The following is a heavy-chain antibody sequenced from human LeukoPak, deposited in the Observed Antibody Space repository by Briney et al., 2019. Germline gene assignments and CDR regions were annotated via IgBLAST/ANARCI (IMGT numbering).Heavy chain of an antibody. D-gene: IGHD2-15*01. CDR2: ISDSVGST. V-gene: IGHV3-64D*09. CDR3: VRGYSFGPYGMDV. J-gene: IGHJ6*02. CDR1: GFPFSSYA. Sequence: PGGSLRLSCSASGFPFSSYAMHWVRHAPGKGLEYVSAISDSVGSTYYADSVKGRFTISRDNSKNTLYRQMSSLRAEDTAVYFCVRGYSFGPYGMDVWGQGTTVTVSS.